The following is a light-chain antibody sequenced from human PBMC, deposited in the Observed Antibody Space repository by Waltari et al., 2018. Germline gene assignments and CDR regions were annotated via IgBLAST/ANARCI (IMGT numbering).Light chain of an antibody. CDR1: SGINVATYR. CDR3: MIWHSSGWV. CDR2: YRSDSDK. J-gene: IGLJ3*02. V-gene: IGLV5-45*01. Sequence: QAVLTQPASLSASPGASASLTCTLRSGINVATYRIYWYQKKPGSPPHYLLRYRSDSDKQQGSGVPSRFSGSKDVSANAGILLISGLQSEDEADYHCMIWHSSGWVFGGGTKLTVL.